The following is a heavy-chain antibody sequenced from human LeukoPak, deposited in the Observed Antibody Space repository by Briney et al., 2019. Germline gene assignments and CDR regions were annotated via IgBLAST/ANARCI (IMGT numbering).Heavy chain of an antibody. J-gene: IGHJ3*02. V-gene: IGHV1-69*05. CDR2: IIPMFRTP. Sequence: SVKVSCKASGGTFSSYAISWVRQAPGQGLEWMGGIIPMFRTPKYAQKFQGRVTITTDEFTSTECMELSSLGPEDTAVYYCASGDYCSNTSCYNGAFDIWGQGTMVTVSS. CDR3: ASGDYCSNTSCYNGAFDI. D-gene: IGHD2-2*01. CDR1: GGTFSSYA.